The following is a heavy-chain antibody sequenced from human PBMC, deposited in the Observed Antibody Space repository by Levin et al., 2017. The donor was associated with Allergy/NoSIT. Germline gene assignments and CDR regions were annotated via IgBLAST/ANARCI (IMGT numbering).Heavy chain of an antibody. CDR2: VNPDNLIR. V-gene: IGHV1-8*01. D-gene: IGHD3-9*01. CDR1: GYTFTGYD. Sequence: ASVKVSCKTSGYTFTGYDINWVRQAPGQGLEWMGWVNPDNLIRGWAQKFQGRIAMTRDISTSTAYMELSSLTSEDTAVYYCARGADVLIGYHRGGMDVWGQGTTVTVSS. J-gene: IGHJ6*02. CDR3: ARGADVLIGYHRGGMDV.